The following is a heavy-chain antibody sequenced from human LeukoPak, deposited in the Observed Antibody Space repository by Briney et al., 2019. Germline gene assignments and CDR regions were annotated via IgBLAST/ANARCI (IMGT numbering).Heavy chain of an antibody. CDR3: AKAFIGYCSGGSCYHFDY. D-gene: IGHD2-15*01. CDR2: IRYDGSNK. J-gene: IGHJ4*02. V-gene: IGHV3-30*02. CDR1: RFTFSIYG. Sequence: GRSLRLSCAASRFTFSIYGMHWVRQAPGKGLEWVAFIRYDGSNKYYADSVKGRFTISRDNSKNTLYLQMNSLRAEDTAVYYCAKAFIGYCSGGSCYHFDYWGQGTLVTVSS.